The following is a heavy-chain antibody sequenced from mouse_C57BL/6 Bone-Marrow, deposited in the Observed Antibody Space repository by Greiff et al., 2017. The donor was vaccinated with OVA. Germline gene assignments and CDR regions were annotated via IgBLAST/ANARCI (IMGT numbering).Heavy chain of an antibody. CDR2: IWGVGST. CDR1: GFSLTSYG. CDR3: ARYSSGYVMDY. J-gene: IGHJ4*01. Sequence: VQLQQSGPGLVAPSQSLSITCTVSGFSLTSYGVDWVRQSPGKGLEWLGVIWGVGSTNYNSALKSRLSISKDNSKSQVFLKMNSLQTDDTAMYYCARYSSGYVMDYWGQGTSVTVSS. D-gene: IGHD3-2*02. V-gene: IGHV2-6*01.